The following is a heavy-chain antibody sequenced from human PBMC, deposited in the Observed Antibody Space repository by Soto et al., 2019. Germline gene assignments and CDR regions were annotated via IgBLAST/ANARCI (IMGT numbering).Heavy chain of an antibody. J-gene: IGHJ6*02. V-gene: IGHV6-1*01. CDR3: ARGDLAAAGNYYYYYGMDV. Sequence: SQTHPLTSVILVHRFQSKSPAWLCVRQSQYRGIEWLGRPYYRSKWYNDYAVSVKSRITINPDTSKNQFSLQLNSVTPEDTAVYYYARGDLAAAGNYYYYYGMDVWGQGTTVTVSS. D-gene: IGHD6-13*01. CDR2: PYYRSKWYN. CDR1: VHRFQSKSPA.